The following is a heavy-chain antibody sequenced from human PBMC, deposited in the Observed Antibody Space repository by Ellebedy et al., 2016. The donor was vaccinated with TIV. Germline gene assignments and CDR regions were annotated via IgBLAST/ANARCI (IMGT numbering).Heavy chain of an antibody. CDR3: ARAHYGSGSYSHFDY. CDR2: INPSGGST. D-gene: IGHD3-10*01. Sequence: AASVKVSCKASGYTFTDYDIHWVRQAPGQGLEWMGIINPSGGSTSYAQKLQGRVTMTRDTSTSTVYMELSSLRSEDTAVYYCARAHYGSGSYSHFDYWGQGTLVTVSS. J-gene: IGHJ4*02. CDR1: GYTFTDYD. V-gene: IGHV1-46*01.